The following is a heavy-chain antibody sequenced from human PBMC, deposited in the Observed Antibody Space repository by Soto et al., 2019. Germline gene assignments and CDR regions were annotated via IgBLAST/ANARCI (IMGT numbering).Heavy chain of an antibody. CDR3: ARGPFSYYYDSSGYYSDY. D-gene: IGHD3-22*01. CDR1: GGSISSGDYY. CDR2: IYYSGST. J-gene: IGHJ4*02. V-gene: IGHV4-30-4*01. Sequence: SETLSLTCTVSGGSISSGDYYWSWIRQPPGKGLEWIGYIYYSGSTYYNPSLKSRVTISVDTSKNQSSLKLSSVTAADTAVYYCARGPFSYYYDSSGYYSDYWGQGTLVTVSS.